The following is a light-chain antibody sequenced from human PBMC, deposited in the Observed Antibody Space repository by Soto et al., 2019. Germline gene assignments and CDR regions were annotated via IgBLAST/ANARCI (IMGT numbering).Light chain of an antibody. CDR2: GAS. Sequence: EIVLTQSPGTLSLSPGEWATLSCRASQSVSSSDLAWYQQKPGQAPSLLIYGASSRATGIPDRFSGSGSVTDFTLTISRLESEDFAVYYCQQYGTSPPYTFGQGTKLEIK. CDR1: QSVSSSD. CDR3: QQYGTSPPYT. V-gene: IGKV3-20*01. J-gene: IGKJ2*01.